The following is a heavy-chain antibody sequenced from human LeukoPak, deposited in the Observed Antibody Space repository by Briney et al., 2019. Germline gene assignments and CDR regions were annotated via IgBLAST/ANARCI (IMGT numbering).Heavy chain of an antibody. CDR3: GRDVGP. CDR2: IRYDGSII. V-gene: IGHV3-30*02. CDR1: GFTFSSYG. Sequence: GGSLRLSCAASGFTFSSYGMHWVRQAPGKGLEWVAFIRYDGSIIYYADSVKGRFTISRDSSKNTMYLQMNSLRVEDTAMYYCGRDVGPWGQGTLVTVSS. J-gene: IGHJ5*02.